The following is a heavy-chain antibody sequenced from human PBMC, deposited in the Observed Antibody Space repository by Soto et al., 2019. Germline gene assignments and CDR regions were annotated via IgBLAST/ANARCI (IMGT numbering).Heavy chain of an antibody. Sequence: PSETLSLTGTVSGGPLSPYYWRWIRQPAGKGLEWIGRIYYTGSTNYNPPLKSRVSMSLDTARNQISLKVKSVTAADTAVYYCAREGGYFDSSGSGVYHYYGVDVWGRGTTVTVSS. J-gene: IGHJ6*02. V-gene: IGHV4-4*07. CDR3: AREGGYFDSSGSGVYHYYGVDV. CDR2: IYYTGST. CDR1: GGPLSPYY. D-gene: IGHD3-22*01.